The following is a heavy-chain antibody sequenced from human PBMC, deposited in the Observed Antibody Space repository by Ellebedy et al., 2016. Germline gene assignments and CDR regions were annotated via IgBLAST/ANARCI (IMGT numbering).Heavy chain of an antibody. Sequence: SGPTLVKPTQPLTLTCTFSGLSLSTTGVGVGWIRQPPGKAPECLALIYWDDDKRYSPSLKSRPTITKDTSKNQVVLTMTNMDPVDTATYYCAHSPGLVAPFDYWGQGTLVTVSS. CDR3: AHSPGLVAPFDY. J-gene: IGHJ4*02. D-gene: IGHD5-12*01. CDR1: GLSLSTTGVG. V-gene: IGHV2-5*02. CDR2: IYWDDDK.